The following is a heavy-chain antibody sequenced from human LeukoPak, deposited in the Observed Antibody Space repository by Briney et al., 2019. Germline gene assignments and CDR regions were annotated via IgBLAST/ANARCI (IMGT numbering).Heavy chain of an antibody. CDR3: ARDWKDSFSDAFDI. J-gene: IGHJ3*02. Sequence: SQTLSLTCAISGDSVSSNSAAWNWIRQSLSRGLEWLGRTYYRSKWYNDYAVSVKSRITINPDTSKNQFSLQLNSVTPEDTAVYYCARDWKDSFSDAFDIWGQGTMVTVSS. CDR2: TYYRSKWYN. D-gene: IGHD1-1*01. V-gene: IGHV6-1*01. CDR1: GDSVSSNSAA.